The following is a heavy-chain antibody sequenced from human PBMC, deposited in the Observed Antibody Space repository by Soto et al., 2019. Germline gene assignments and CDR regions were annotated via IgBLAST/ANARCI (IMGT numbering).Heavy chain of an antibody. D-gene: IGHD1-1*01. CDR3: ARAADAPGESELDH. J-gene: IGHJ4*02. CDR1: GFTFSTYA. CDR2: ISYHKSTE. Sequence: GGSLRLSCAASGFTFSTYAMHWVRQAPAKGLEWVALISYHKSTEYYADSVKGRFTISRDNSKNTLFLQMNSLRPEDTAVYYCARAADAPGESELDHWGQGTLVTVSS. V-gene: IGHV3-30-3*01.